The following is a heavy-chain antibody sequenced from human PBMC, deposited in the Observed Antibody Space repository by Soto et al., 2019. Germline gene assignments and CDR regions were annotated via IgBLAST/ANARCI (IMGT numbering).Heavy chain of an antibody. CDR2: ISGSGGSR. D-gene: IGHD3-22*01. CDR1: GFTFSSDA. V-gene: IGHV3-23*01. Sequence: GGSLRLSCAASGFTFSSDAMSWVRQAPGKGLEWVSGISGSGGSRYYAGSVTGRFTISRDNSKNTLYLQMNSLRAEDTAVYYCGKDHNYANSDSWGIFVYWGPRTPVTV. J-gene: IGHJ4*02. CDR3: GKDHNYANSDSWGIFVY.